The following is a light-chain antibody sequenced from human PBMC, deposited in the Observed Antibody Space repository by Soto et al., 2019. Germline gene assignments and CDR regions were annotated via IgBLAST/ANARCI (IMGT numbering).Light chain of an antibody. CDR2: DVS. J-gene: IGLJ3*02. CDR1: SSDVGGYNY. CDR3: CSYAGSYTV. Sequence: QSVLTQPRSVSGSPGQSVTISCTGTSSDVGGYNYVSWYQQHPGKAPKLMIYDVSKRPSGVPDRFSGSKSGNTASLTISGRQAEDEADYYCCSYAGSYTVFGGGTKVTVL. V-gene: IGLV2-11*01.